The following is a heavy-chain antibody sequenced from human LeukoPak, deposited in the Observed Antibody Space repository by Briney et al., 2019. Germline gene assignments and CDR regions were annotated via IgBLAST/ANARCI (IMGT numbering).Heavy chain of an antibody. CDR2: ISGHNGNT. V-gene: IGHV1-18*01. D-gene: IGHD5-18*01. Sequence: GASVKVTCKASGYGFTYYGISWVRQAPGQELEWMGWISGHNGNTNHAQKLQGRVTMTTDTSTSTTYMELRSLRSDDTAGYYCAREQDTAMAGFDYWGQGTLVTVSS. J-gene: IGHJ4*02. CDR1: GYGFTYYG. CDR3: AREQDTAMAGFDY.